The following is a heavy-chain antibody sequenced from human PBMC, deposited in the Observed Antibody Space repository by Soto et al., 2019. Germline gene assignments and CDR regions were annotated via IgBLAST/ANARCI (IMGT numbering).Heavy chain of an antibody. CDR1: GFTFSSYA. J-gene: IGHJ5*02. Sequence: GESLKISCAASGFTFSSYAMSWVRQAPGKGLEWVSAISGSGGSTYYADSVKGRFTISRDNSKNTLYLQMNSLRAEDTAVYYCAKGYYSSGWPPLSWGQGTLVTVSS. CDR2: ISGSGGST. D-gene: IGHD6-19*01. V-gene: IGHV3-23*01. CDR3: AKGYYSSGWPPLS.